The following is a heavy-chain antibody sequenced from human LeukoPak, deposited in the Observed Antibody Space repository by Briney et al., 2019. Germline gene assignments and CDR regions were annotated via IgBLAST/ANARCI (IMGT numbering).Heavy chain of an antibody. CDR2: IKQDGSEK. Sequence: GGSLRLSCAASGFTFSSYWMSWVRQAPGKGLAWVANIKQDGSEKYYVDSVKGRFTISRDNAKNSLYLQMNSQRAEDTAVYYCARVFRSTVTGEYYFDYWGQGTLVTVSS. V-gene: IGHV3-7*01. CDR1: GFTFSSYW. D-gene: IGHD4-11*01. CDR3: ARVFRSTVTGEYYFDY. J-gene: IGHJ4*02.